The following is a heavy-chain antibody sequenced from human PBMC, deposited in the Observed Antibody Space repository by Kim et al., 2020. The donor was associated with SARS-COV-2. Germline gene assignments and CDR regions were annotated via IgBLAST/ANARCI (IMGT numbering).Heavy chain of an antibody. CDR3: AKDGFPKQVGAAPFDY. CDR1: GFTFDDYA. CDR2: ISWNSGSI. Sequence: GGSLRLSCAASGFTFDDYAMHWVRQAPGKGLEWVSGISWNSGSIGYADSVKGRFTISRDNAKNSLYLQMNSLRAEDTALYYCAKDGFPKQVGAAPFDYWGQGTLVTVSS. V-gene: IGHV3-9*01. J-gene: IGHJ4*02. D-gene: IGHD1-26*01.